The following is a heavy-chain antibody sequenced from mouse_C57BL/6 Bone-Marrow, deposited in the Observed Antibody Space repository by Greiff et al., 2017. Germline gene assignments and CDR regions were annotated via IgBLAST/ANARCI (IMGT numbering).Heavy chain of an antibody. J-gene: IGHJ3*01. CDR2: INPSSGYN. Sequence: VQLQQSGAELAKPGASVKLSCKASGYTFTSYWMHWVKQRPGQGLEWIGYINPSSGYNKYNQKFKDKATLTADKSSSTAYMQLSSLTYEDSAVYYCARSSLYDGYYVGFAYWGQGTLVTVSA. CDR1: GYTFTSYW. CDR3: ARSSLYDGYYVGFAY. V-gene: IGHV1-7*01. D-gene: IGHD2-3*01.